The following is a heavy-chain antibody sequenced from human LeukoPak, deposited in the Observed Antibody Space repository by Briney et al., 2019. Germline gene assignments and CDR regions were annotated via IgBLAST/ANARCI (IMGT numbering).Heavy chain of an antibody. CDR3: ARAPVYDFWSGYYIDAFDI. D-gene: IGHD3-3*01. J-gene: IGHJ3*02. V-gene: IGHV4-61*02. CDR1: GGSISSDSYY. Sequence: PSETLSLTCTVSGGSISSDSYYWSWIRQPAGKGLEWIGRINTSGSTNYNPSLKSRVTISVDTSKKQFSLKLTSVTAADTAVYYCARAPVYDFWSGYYIDAFDIWGQGTMVTVSS. CDR2: INTSGST.